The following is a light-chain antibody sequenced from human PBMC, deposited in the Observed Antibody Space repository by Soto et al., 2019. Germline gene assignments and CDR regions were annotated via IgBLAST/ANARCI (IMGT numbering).Light chain of an antibody. J-gene: IGKJ5*01. CDR3: QKYNSAPIA. Sequence: IRVTQSPSTLCVSKGDRVTITCRASQSINSWLAWYQQKPGKAPKLLIYKASSLESGVPSRFSGSGSGTEFTLTINSLQPEDVATYYCQKYNSAPIAFGQGTRLEIK. V-gene: IGKV1-5*03. CDR1: QSINSW. CDR2: KAS.